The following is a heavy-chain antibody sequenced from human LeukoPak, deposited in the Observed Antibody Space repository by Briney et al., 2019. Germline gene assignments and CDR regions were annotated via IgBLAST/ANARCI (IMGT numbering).Heavy chain of an antibody. J-gene: IGHJ4*02. Sequence: PSETLSLTCTVSGGSISSSSYYWGWVRQPPGKGRESIGSIYYSGSTYYNPSLKSRVTISVDTSKNQFSLKLSSVTGADTAVYYCARGSVLRHFNYWGQGTLVTVSS. CDR3: ARGSVLRHFNY. CDR2: IYYSGST. V-gene: IGHV4-39*01. CDR1: GGSISSSSYY. D-gene: IGHD3-3*01.